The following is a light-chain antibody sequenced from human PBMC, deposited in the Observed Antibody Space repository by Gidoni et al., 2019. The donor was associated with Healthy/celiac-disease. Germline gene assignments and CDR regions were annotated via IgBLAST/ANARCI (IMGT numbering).Light chain of an antibody. Sequence: EIVLTQSPGTLSLSPGERATLSCRASQSVSSSYLAWYQQKPGQAPRRLIYGASSRATGIPDRFSGSGSGTDFTLTISRLEPEDFAVYYCQQYGSSLIFTFXPXTKVDIK. V-gene: IGKV3-20*01. J-gene: IGKJ3*01. CDR2: GAS. CDR1: QSVSSSY. CDR3: QQYGSSLIFT.